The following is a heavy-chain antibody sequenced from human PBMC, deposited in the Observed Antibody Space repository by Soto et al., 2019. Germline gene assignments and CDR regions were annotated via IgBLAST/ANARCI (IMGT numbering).Heavy chain of an antibody. D-gene: IGHD5-18*01. Sequence: PSETLSLTCTVSGGSISTYYWSWIRQPPGKGLEWIGYIYYSGTTNYNPSLKSRVTISVDTSRNQFSLKLSSVTAADTAFYYCARVGRRTYSYDLITSERTYFDPWGQGTPVTVSS. V-gene: IGHV4-59*12. CDR3: ARVGRRTYSYDLITSERTYFDP. CDR1: GGSISTYY. CDR2: IYYSGTT. J-gene: IGHJ5*02.